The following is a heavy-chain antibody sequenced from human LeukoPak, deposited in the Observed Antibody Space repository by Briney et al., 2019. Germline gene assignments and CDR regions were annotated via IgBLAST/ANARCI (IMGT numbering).Heavy chain of an antibody. D-gene: IGHD6-13*01. CDR2: INHSGST. J-gene: IGHJ1*01. CDR3: ASSSSWFLAEYFQH. V-gene: IGHV4-34*01. CDR1: GGSFSGYY. Sequence: SETLSLTCAVYGGSFSGYYWSWIRQPPGKGLEWIGEINHSGSTNYNPSLKSRVTISVDTSKNQFSLKLSSVTAADTAVYYCASSSSWFLAEYFQHWGQGTLVTVSS.